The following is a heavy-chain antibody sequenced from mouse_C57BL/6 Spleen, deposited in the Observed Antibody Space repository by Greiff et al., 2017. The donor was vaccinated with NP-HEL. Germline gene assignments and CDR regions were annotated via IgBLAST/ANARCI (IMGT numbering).Heavy chain of an antibody. CDR1: GYTFTSYG. V-gene: IGHV1-81*01. J-gene: IGHJ1*03. D-gene: IGHD1-1*01. Sequence: QVQLQQSGAELARPGASVKLSCKASGYTFTSYGISWVKQRTGQGLEWIGEIYPRSGNTYYNEKFKGKATLTADKSSSTAYMELRGLTSEDSAVYICARLVARYFDVWGTGTTVTVSS. CDR3: ARLVARYFDV. CDR2: IYPRSGNT.